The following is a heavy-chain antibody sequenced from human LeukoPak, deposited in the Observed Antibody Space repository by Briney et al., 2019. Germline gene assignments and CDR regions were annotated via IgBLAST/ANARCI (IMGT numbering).Heavy chain of an antibody. Sequence: SETLSLTCTVSGGSINSYYWTWIRQPPGKGLEWIGVINHSGSTNYNSSLKSRVTISVDTSKNQFSLKLSSVTAADTAVYYCARGSITIFGVVISAGWFDSWGQGTLVTVSS. V-gene: IGHV4-34*01. CDR2: INHSGST. J-gene: IGHJ5*01. D-gene: IGHD3-3*01. CDR3: ARGSITIFGVVISAGWFDS. CDR1: GGSINSYY.